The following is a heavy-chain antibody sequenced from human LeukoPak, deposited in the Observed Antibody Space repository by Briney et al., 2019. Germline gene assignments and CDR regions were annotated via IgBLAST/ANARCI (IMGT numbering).Heavy chain of an antibody. J-gene: IGHJ4*02. D-gene: IGHD3-10*01. Sequence: GGPLRLSCAASGFTFSSYSMNWVRQAPGKGLEWVSSISSSSSYIYYADSVKGRFTISRDNAKNSLYLQMSSLRAEDTAVYYCASIPRITMVRGVNPIDYWGQGTLVTVSS. CDR3: ASIPRITMVRGVNPIDY. CDR2: ISSSSSYI. CDR1: GFTFSSYS. V-gene: IGHV3-21*01.